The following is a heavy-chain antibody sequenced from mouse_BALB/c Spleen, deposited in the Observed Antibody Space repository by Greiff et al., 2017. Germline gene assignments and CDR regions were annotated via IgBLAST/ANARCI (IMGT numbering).Heavy chain of an antibody. V-gene: IGHV1-54*01. D-gene: IGHD1-1*01. Sequence: VKLQESGAELVRPGTSVKVSCKASGYAFTNYLIEWVKQRPGQGLEWIGVINPGSGGTNYNEKFKGKATLTADKSSSTAYMQLSSLTSDDSAVYFCARSYYYGSSYYAMDYWGQGTSVTVSS. CDR3: ARSYYYGSSYYAMDY. CDR1: GYAFTNYL. J-gene: IGHJ4*01. CDR2: INPGSGGT.